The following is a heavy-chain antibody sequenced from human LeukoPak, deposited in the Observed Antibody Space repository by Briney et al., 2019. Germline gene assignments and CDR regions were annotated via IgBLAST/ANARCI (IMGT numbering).Heavy chain of an antibody. Sequence: SETLSLTCTVSGGAISSGGYYWSWIRQHPGKGLEWIGYIYYSGSTYYNPSLKSRVTISVDTSKNQFSLKLSSVTAADTAVYYCARAGRRSSIAARPVDYWGQGTLVTVSS. J-gene: IGHJ4*02. CDR1: GGAISSGGYY. D-gene: IGHD6-6*01. CDR3: ARAGRRSSIAARPVDY. V-gene: IGHV4-31*03. CDR2: IYYSGST.